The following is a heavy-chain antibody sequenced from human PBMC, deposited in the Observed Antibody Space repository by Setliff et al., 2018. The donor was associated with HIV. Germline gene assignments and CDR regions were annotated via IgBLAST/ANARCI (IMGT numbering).Heavy chain of an antibody. V-gene: IGHV3-9*01. CDR1: GFIFDDYV. J-gene: IGHJ6*03. Sequence: GGSLRLSCAASGFIFDDYVMHWVRQAPGRGLEWVSSINWNSDNRGYADSVRGRFTISRDNSKNTLFLQMNSLRAEDTAVYYCARVYCSGGSCYSYYYYYYMDVWGKGTTVTVSS. CDR2: INWNSDNR. CDR3: ARVYCSGGSCYSYYYYYYMDV. D-gene: IGHD2-15*01.